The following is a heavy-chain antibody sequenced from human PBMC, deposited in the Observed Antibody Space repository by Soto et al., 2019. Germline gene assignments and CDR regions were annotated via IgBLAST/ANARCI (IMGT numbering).Heavy chain of an antibody. J-gene: IGHJ4*02. Sequence: QVQLVQSGAEVKKPGSSVRVSCKASGDTFTFYSINWVRQAPGLGLEWMGRINPILSMSNYAQRFQGRVTMTAYKSTSTAYIELSRLRYEDTAMYYCASSYGSGYRAFDYWGQGALVTVSS. D-gene: IGHD3-10*01. CDR2: INPILSMS. CDR3: ASSYGSGYRAFDY. CDR1: GDTFTFYS. V-gene: IGHV1-69*02.